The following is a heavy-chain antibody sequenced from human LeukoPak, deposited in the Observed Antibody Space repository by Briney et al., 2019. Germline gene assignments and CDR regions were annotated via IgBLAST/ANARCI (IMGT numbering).Heavy chain of an antibody. CDR2: ISWNSGSI. V-gene: IGHV3-9*01. J-gene: IGHJ4*02. Sequence: GGSLRLSCAASGFTFDDYAMHWVRQAPGKGLEWVSGISWNSGSIDYADSVKGRFTISRDNAKNSLYLQMNSLRPEDTAFYYCAKGTGRYWTFFDYWGKGTLVTVSS. CDR3: AKGTGRYWTFFDY. CDR1: GFTFDDYA. D-gene: IGHD1-26*01.